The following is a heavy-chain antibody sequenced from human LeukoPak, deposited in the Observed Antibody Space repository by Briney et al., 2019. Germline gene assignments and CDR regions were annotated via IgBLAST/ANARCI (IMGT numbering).Heavy chain of an antibody. V-gene: IGHV4-38-2*02. D-gene: IGHD4-17*01. Sequence: ASETLSLTCTVSGYSISSVYYWGWIRQPPGKGLEWFGSIYHSGSTYYNPSLKSRVTISVDTSKNQFSLKLSSVTAAETAVYYCARDLAVTTKAGFDPWGQGTLVTVSS. J-gene: IGHJ5*02. CDR3: ARDLAVTTKAGFDP. CDR1: GYSISSVYY. CDR2: IYHSGST.